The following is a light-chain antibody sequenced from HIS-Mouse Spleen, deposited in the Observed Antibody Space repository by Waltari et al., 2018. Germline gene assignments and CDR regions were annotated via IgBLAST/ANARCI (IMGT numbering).Light chain of an antibody. CDR3: SSYTSSSTEV. J-gene: IGLJ2*01. V-gene: IGLV2-14*03. Sequence: QSALTQPASVSGSPGPSITISCPGTSSDVGGYNYVPWYQQHPGKAPKLMIYDVSNRPSGVSNRFSGSKSGNTASLTISGLQAEDEADYYCSSYTSSSTEVFGGGTKLTVL. CDR2: DVS. CDR1: SSDVGGYNY.